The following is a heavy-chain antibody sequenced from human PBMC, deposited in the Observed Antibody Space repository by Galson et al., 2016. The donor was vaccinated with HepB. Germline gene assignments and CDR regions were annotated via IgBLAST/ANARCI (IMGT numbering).Heavy chain of an antibody. D-gene: IGHD3-10*01. Sequence: SETLSLTCSVSGDSSSKSYYWGWIRQPPGKGLEWIGSIYYSGSTYYNPSLKSRVTISVDMSKKQFSLKLSSVTAADTAVYYCASGEDYSGSETYYSALDLWGPGTLVTVSS. CDR3: ASGEDYSGSETYYSALDL. J-gene: IGHJ5*02. CDR1: GDSSSKSYY. CDR2: IYYSGST. V-gene: IGHV4-39*01.